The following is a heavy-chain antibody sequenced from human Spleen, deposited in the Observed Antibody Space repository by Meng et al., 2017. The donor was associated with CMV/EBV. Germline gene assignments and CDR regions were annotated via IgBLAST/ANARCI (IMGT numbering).Heavy chain of an antibody. CDR1: FTSYD. Sequence: FTSYDINWVRQATGQGLEWMGWMNPNSGNTGYAQKFQGRVTMTRNTSISTAYMELSSLRSEDTAVYYCARKRKILGELSFGRWFDPWGQGTLVTVSS. J-gene: IGHJ5*02. CDR3: ARKRKILGELSFGRWFDP. CDR2: MNPNSGNT. V-gene: IGHV1-8*01. D-gene: IGHD3-16*02.